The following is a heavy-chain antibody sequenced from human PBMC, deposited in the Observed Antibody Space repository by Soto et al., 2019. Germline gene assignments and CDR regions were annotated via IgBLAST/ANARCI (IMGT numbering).Heavy chain of an antibody. Sequence: SETLSLTCTVSGGSVSSGSYYWGWIRQPPGKGLEWIGYIYYSGSTNYNPALKSRVTISVDTSKNQFSLKLSSVTAADTAVYYCARGLGITMVRGVHGNWFDPWGQGTLVTVSS. CDR1: GGSVSSGSYY. CDR3: ARGLGITMVRGVHGNWFDP. V-gene: IGHV4-61*01. CDR2: IYYSGST. D-gene: IGHD3-10*01. J-gene: IGHJ5*02.